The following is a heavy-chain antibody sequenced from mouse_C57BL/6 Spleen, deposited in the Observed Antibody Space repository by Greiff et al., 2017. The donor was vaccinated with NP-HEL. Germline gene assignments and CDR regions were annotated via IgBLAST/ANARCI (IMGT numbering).Heavy chain of an antibody. D-gene: IGHD1-1*01. J-gene: IGHJ3*01. Sequence: QVQLQQSGAELVRPGASVTMSCKASGYTFTDYEMHWVKQTPVHGLEWIGAIDPETGGTPYNQKFKGKAILTADKSSSTAYMQLRSLTAEDAAVYYCTRDYDGSSPRFAYWGQGTLVTVSA. CDR1: GYTFTDYE. V-gene: IGHV1-15*01. CDR2: IDPETGGT. CDR3: TRDYDGSSPRFAY.